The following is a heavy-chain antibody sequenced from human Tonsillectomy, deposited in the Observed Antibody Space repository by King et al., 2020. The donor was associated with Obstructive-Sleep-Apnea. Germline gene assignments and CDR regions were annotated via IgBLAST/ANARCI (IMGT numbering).Heavy chain of an antibody. D-gene: IGHD4-23*01. J-gene: IGHJ4*02. V-gene: IGHV3-48*04. CDR1: GFTFSTYS. CDR3: RIKDYGGKGDH. CDR2: ISGSSSTI. Sequence: VQLVQSGGGLVQPGGSLRLSCAASGFTFSTYSMNWVRQAPGKGLEWVSYISGSSSTIYYANSVKGRFTISRDNAKNSLYLQMNSLRAEDTAVYYCRIKDYGGKGDHWGQGTLVTVSS.